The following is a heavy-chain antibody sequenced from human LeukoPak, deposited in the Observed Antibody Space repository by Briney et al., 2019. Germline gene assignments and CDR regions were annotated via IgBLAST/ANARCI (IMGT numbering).Heavy chain of an antibody. CDR2: IYYSGST. CDR1: GGSISSYY. CDR3: ARGSSPIEEH. J-gene: IGHJ1*01. Sequence: PSETLSLTCTVSGGSISSYYGSWIRQPPGKGLEWIGYIYYSGSTNYNPSLKSRVTISVDTSKNQFSLKLSSVTAADTAVYYCARGSSPIEEHWGQGTLVTVSS. V-gene: IGHV4-59*01.